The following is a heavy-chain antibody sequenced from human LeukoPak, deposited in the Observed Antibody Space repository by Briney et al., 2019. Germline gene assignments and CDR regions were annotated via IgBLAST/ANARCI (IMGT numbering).Heavy chain of an antibody. J-gene: IGHJ3*02. CDR1: GGSFSGYY. Sequence: SETLSLTCAVYGGSFSGYYWSWIRQPPGKGLEWIGEINHSGSTNYNPSLKSRVTISVETSKNQFSLKLSSVTAADTAVYYCARSYDSSGYYSAFDIWGQGTMVTVSS. V-gene: IGHV4-34*01. CDR3: ARSYDSSGYYSAFDI. D-gene: IGHD3-22*01. CDR2: INHSGST.